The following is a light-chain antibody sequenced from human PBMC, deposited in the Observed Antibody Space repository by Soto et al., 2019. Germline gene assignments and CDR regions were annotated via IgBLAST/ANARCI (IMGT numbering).Light chain of an antibody. CDR2: GSS. CDR1: ENVGTN. V-gene: IGKV3D-15*01. CDR3: QQYNNWALS. J-gene: IGKJ4*01. Sequence: IVLTQSPATLSVSPGERVTLSCRASENVGTNLAGYQQRPGQPPRLLIYGSSTRATGISATFSGSGSRTEFTLTISSLQSEDSAVYYCQQYNNWALSFGGGTKVDIK.